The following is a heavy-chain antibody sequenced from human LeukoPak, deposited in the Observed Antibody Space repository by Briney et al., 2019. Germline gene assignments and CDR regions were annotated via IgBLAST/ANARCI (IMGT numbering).Heavy chain of an antibody. CDR2: LSGSGITT. J-gene: IGHJ4*01. Sequence: GGSLRLSCAASGFTFSNSAMGWVRQAPGKGLEWVSTLSGSGITTYYADSVKGRFTISRDNSKNTLYLQMNSLRAEDTAVYYCAKGIYSSGWSHFDYWGHGTLVTVSS. V-gene: IGHV3-23*01. CDR1: GFTFSNSA. CDR3: AKGIYSSGWSHFDY. D-gene: IGHD6-19*01.